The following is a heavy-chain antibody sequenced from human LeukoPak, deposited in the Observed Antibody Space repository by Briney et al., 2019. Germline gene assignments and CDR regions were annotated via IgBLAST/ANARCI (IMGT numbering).Heavy chain of an antibody. CDR3: TTEASYYYDSSGYYPLDY. D-gene: IGHD3-22*01. CDR2: IKSKTDGGTT. CDR1: GFTFSNAW. V-gene: IGHV3-15*01. J-gene: IGHJ4*02. Sequence: GGSLRLSCAASGFTFSNAWMSWVRQAPGKGLEWVGRIKSKTDGGTTDYAAPVNGRFTISRDDSKNTLCLQMNSLKTEDTAVYYCTTEASYYYDSSGYYPLDYWGQGTLVTVSS.